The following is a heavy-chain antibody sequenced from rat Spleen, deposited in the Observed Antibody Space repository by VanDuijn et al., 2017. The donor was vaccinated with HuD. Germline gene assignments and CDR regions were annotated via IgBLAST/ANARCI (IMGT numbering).Heavy chain of an antibody. V-gene: IGHV5-58*01. D-gene: IGHD4-2*01. Sequence: EVQLVETGGGLVQPGRSLKLSCVASGFTFSTYWMYWVRQAPGKGLEWISSIDTDGGRTYYSDSVKGRFTISRDNAENTVYLQMDSLRSEDTATYYCTREDWVLDVWGQGASVTVSS. J-gene: IGHJ4*01. CDR1: GFTFSTYW. CDR3: TREDWVLDV. CDR2: IDTDGGRT.